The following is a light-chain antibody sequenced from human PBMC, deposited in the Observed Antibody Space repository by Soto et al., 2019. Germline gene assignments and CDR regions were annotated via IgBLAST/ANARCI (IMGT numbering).Light chain of an antibody. V-gene: IGKV1-39*01. CDR3: QQSYSTPRT. Sequence: DIQMTQSPSILSASVGDRVTITCRASQSISSYLNWYQQKPGKAPNLLIYAASSLQSGVPSRFSGSGSGTDFTLTISSLQPEDFATYDCQQSYSTPRTFGQGTKVDIK. CDR2: AAS. CDR1: QSISSY. J-gene: IGKJ1*01.